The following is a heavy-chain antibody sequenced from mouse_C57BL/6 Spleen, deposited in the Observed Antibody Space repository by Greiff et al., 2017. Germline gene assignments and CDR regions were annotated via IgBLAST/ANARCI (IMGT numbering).Heavy chain of an antibody. V-gene: IGHV6-3*01. Sequence: EVKLVESGGGLVQPGGSMKLSCVASGFTFSNYWMNWVRQSPEKGLEWVAQIRLKSDNYATHYPESVKGRFTISRDDSKSSVYLQMNNLRAEDTGIYYCTGDGNYEGRNYWGQGTTLTVSS. CDR3: TGDGNYEGRNY. CDR2: IRLKSDNYAT. CDR1: GFTFSNYW. D-gene: IGHD2-1*01. J-gene: IGHJ2*01.